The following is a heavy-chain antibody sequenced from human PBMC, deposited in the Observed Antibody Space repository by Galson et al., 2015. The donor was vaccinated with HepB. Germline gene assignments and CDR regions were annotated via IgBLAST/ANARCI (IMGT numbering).Heavy chain of an antibody. D-gene: IGHD6-19*01. J-gene: IGHJ1*01. V-gene: IGHV3-30*04. Sequence: SLRLSCAASGFTFSSYSMHWVRRAPGKGLEWVAVISYDGRNKYYVDSVEGRFTISRDNSKNTLYLQMNSLRAEDTAVYYCARDKLETVTGTGYFQHWGQGTLVTVSS. CDR3: ARDKLETVTGTGYFQH. CDR2: ISYDGRNK. CDR1: GFTFSSYS.